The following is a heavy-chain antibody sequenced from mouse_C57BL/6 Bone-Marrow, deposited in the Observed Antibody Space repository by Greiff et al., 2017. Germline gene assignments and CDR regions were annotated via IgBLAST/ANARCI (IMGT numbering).Heavy chain of an antibody. CDR3: ARNFPLSYSYAKDL. CDR1: GFTFSDYG. J-gene: IGHJ4*01. Sequence: DVKLVESGGGLVKPGGSLKLSCAASGFTFSDYGMHWVRQAPEKGLEWVAYISSGSGTIYYADTLKGRFTISIDNATNTPFLQMTSLRSEDTAMYYCARNFPLSYSYAKDLGGQRTP. CDR2: ISSGSGTI. V-gene: IGHV5-17*01. D-gene: IGHD1-1*01.